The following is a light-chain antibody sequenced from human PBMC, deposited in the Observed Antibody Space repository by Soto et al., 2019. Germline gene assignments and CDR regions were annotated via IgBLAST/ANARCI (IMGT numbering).Light chain of an antibody. CDR3: QQYSSWPFT. CDR2: GAS. CDR1: QSVSNN. J-gene: IGKJ3*01. Sequence: EIVLTQSPATLSVFPGEKATVSCGASQSVSNNLAWYHQKPGQAPRPLIYGASTRATGVPARFSGSGSGTEFTLTISSLQSEDSAIYYCQQYSSWPFTFGPGTKVAIE. V-gene: IGKV3-15*01.